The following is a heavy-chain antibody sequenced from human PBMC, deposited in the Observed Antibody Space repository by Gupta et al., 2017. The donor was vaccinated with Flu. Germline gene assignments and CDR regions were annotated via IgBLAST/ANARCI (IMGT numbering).Heavy chain of an antibody. CDR1: GFTFSNAW. Sequence: EVQLVESGGGLVKPGGSLRLSCAASGFTFSNAWMRWVRQAPGKGLEWVGRIKSKTDGGTTDYAAPVKGRFTISRDDSKNTLYLQMNSLKTEDTAVYYCTTRARYYYDSSGYYRSDYWGQGTLVTVSS. CDR3: TTRARYYYDSSGYYRSDY. D-gene: IGHD3-22*01. V-gene: IGHV3-15*01. J-gene: IGHJ4*02. CDR2: IKSKTDGGTT.